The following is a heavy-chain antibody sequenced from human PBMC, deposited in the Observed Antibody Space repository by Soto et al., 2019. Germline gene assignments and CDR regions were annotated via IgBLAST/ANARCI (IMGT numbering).Heavy chain of an antibody. Sequence: EVQLVQSGAEVKKPGESLKISCKGSGYSFTSYWIGWVRQMPGKGLEWMGIIYPGDSDTRYSPSFQGQVTISADKSIXTAYQQWSSLKASDTAMYYCARLVEQQPSSTWFDPWGQGTLVTVSS. CDR2: IYPGDSDT. J-gene: IGHJ5*02. V-gene: IGHV5-51*03. CDR3: ARLVEQQPSSTWFDP. D-gene: IGHD6-13*01. CDR1: GYSFTSYW.